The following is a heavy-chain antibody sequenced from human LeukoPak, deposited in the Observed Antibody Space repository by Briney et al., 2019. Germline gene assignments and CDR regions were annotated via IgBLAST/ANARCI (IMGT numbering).Heavy chain of an antibody. CDR1: GYSISSGYY. Sequence: SETLSLTCTVSGYSISSGYYWGWIWPPPGKGLEWIGSIYHSGGTYYNPSLKSRVTISVDTSKNQFSLKLSSVTAADTAVYYCAREKYYYGSGSYIYYYYYMDVWGKGTTVTISS. D-gene: IGHD3-10*01. J-gene: IGHJ6*03. CDR3: AREKYYYGSGSYIYYYYYMDV. V-gene: IGHV4-38-2*02. CDR2: IYHSGGT.